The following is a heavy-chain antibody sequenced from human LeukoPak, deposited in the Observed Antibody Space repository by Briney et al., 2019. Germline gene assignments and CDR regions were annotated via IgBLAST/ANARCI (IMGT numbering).Heavy chain of an antibody. CDR3: ARTSYDTGGYFED. CDR2: ISSDGTNT. CDR1: GFTISNYW. D-gene: IGHD3-22*01. V-gene: IGHV3-74*01. Sequence: GGSLRLSCAASGFTISNYWMHWGRQAPGKGLVWVSRISSDGTNTNYADSVKGRFTISRDNAKNTLYLQMNSLGAEDTAVYYCARTSYDTGGYFEDWGQGTLVTVSS. J-gene: IGHJ4*02.